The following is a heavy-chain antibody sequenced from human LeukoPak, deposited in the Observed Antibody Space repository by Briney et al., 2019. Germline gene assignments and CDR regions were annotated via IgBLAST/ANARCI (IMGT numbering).Heavy chain of an antibody. Sequence: KSSETLSLTCAVYGGSFSGYYWSWIRQPPGKGLEWIGEINHSGSTNYSSSLKSRVTISVDTSKNQFSLKLSSVTAADTAVYYCARQMSSGSYSYYYYYMDVWGKGTTVTVSS. CDR2: INHSGST. D-gene: IGHD1-26*01. CDR3: ARQMSSGSYSYYYYYMDV. V-gene: IGHV4-34*01. CDR1: GGSFSGYY. J-gene: IGHJ6*03.